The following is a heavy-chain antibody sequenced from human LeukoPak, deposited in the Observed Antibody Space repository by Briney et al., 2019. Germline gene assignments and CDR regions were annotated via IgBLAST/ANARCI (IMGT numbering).Heavy chain of an antibody. CDR2: IDWDDAK. Sequence: SVPTLLNPTQTLTLTCTFSGFSLSTSGMCVSWIRQPPGKALEWLARIDWDDAKYYSTSLKTRLTISKDTSKPQVVLTMTIMDPVDTATYYCARIRVGATPFDYWGQGTLVTVSS. D-gene: IGHD1-26*01. CDR1: GFSLSTSGMC. CDR3: ARIRVGATPFDY. V-gene: IGHV2-70*11. J-gene: IGHJ4*02.